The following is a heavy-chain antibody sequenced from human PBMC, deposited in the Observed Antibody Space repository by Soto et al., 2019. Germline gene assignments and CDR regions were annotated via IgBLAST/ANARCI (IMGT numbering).Heavy chain of an antibody. D-gene: IGHD2-8*01. CDR1: GGSVSNSNYY. CDR2: VYYRGRS. CDR3: VSQRTSVLTQAYFDY. J-gene: IGHJ4*02. Sequence: SETLSLTCTVSGGSVSNSNYYWGWIRQSPGKGLEWIGSVYYRGRSYSKSSVKSRVAISVDTSKNQFSLNLNSVTASDTAVYFCVSQRTSVLTQAYFDYWGPGALVTVSS. V-gene: IGHV4-39*01.